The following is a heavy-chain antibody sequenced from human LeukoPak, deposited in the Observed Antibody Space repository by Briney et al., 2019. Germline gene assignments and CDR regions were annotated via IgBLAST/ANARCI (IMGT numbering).Heavy chain of an antibody. CDR3: ARVPDFIARPCDS. D-gene: IGHD2-21*01. Sequence: SETLSLTCAVYGGSFSGNYWTLIRQTPGRGLEWIGESSPTGDITVYNPSLKGRATISVDSSKNQFSLKLTSVTAADTGVYYCARVPDFIARPCDSWGPGTLVTVSS. CDR1: GGSFSGNY. J-gene: IGHJ4*02. V-gene: IGHV4-34*01. CDR2: SSPTGDIT.